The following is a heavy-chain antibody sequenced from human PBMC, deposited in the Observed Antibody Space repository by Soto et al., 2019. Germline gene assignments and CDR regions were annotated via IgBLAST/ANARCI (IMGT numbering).Heavy chain of an antibody. V-gene: IGHV3-15*07. D-gene: IGHD5-12*01. J-gene: IGHJ6*02. CDR1: GFTFSNAW. CDR3: TTDPPIVAHQKGYYYYGMDV. Sequence: GGSLRLSCAASGFTFSNAWMNWVRQAPGKGLEWVGRIKSKTDGGTTDYAAPVKGRFTISRDDSKNTLYLQMNSLKTEDTAVYYCTTDPPIVAHQKGYYYYGMDVWGQGTTVTVSS. CDR2: IKSKTDGGTT.